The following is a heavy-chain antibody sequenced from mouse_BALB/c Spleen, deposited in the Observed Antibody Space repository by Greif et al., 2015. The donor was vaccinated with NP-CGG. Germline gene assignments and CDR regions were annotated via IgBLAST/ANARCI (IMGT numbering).Heavy chain of an antibody. V-gene: IGHV1-80*01. D-gene: IGHD1-1*01. J-gene: IGHJ4*01. CDR3: ARRTTVVASGAMDY. Sequence: VKLVESGAELVRPGSSVKISCKASGYAFSSYWMNWVKQRPGQGLEWIGQIYPGDGDTNYNGKFKGKATLTADKSSSTAYMQLSSLTSEDSAVYFCARRTTVVASGAMDYWGQGTSVTVSS. CDR1: GYAFSSYW. CDR2: IYPGDGDT.